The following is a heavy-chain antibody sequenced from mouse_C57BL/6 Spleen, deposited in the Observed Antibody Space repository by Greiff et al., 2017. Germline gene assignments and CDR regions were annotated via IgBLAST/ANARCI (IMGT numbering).Heavy chain of an antibody. D-gene: IGHD2-4*01. CDR1: GYTFTSYW. CDR3: ARFLYDYDGGAMDY. Sequence: QVQLQQPGAELVKPGASVKMSCKASGYTFTSYWITWVKQRPGQGLEWIGDIYPGSGSTNYNEKFKSKATLAVDTSSSTAYMQRSSLTSEDSAVYYCARFLYDYDGGAMDYWGQGTSVTVSS. V-gene: IGHV1-55*01. CDR2: IYPGSGST. J-gene: IGHJ4*01.